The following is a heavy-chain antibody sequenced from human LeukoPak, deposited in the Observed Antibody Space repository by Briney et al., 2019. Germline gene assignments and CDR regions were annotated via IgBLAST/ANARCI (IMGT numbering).Heavy chain of an antibody. V-gene: IGHV3-23*01. CDR3: AKGLTYYYDSSGYYLDY. Sequence: GGSLRLSCAASGFTFSSYAMSWVRQAPGKGLEWVSAISGSGGSTYYADSVKGRFTISRDNPKNTLYLQMSSLRAEDTAVYYCAKGLTYYYDSSGYYLDYWGQGILVTVSS. D-gene: IGHD3-22*01. CDR2: ISGSGGST. CDR1: GFTFSSYA. J-gene: IGHJ4*02.